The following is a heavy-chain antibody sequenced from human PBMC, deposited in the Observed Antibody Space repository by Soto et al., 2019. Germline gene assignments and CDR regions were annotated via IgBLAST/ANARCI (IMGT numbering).Heavy chain of an antibody. CDR3: AREPRYCSGGSCSIMGDAFDI. J-gene: IGHJ3*02. Sequence: EVQLVESGGGLVQPGGSLRLSCVASGFTVTDIYMNWVRQAPGKGLEWVSVIYKDFTDYADFVRGRFSVSTDTSKNALYLQLDNVRAEDTAVYYCAREPRYCSGGSCSIMGDAFDIWGQGAMVTASS. CDR1: GFTVTDIY. CDR2: IYKDFT. V-gene: IGHV3-66*01. D-gene: IGHD2-15*01.